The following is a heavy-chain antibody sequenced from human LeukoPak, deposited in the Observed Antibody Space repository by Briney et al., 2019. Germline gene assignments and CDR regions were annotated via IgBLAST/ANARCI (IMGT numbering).Heavy chain of an antibody. D-gene: IGHD5-24*01. V-gene: IGHV4-59*01. CDR2: IYYSGST. CDR1: GGSISSYY. CDR3: AREMGRDGYNLREGGYDY. J-gene: IGHJ4*02. Sequence: SETLSLTCTVSGGSISSYYWSWIRQPPGKGLEWNGYIYYSGSTNYNPSLKSRVTISVDTSKNQFSLKLSSVTAADTAVYYCAREMGRDGYNLREGGYDYWGQGTLVTVSS.